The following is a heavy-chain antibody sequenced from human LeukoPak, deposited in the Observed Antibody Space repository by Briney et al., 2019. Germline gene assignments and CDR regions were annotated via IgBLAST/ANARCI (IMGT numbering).Heavy chain of an antibody. D-gene: IGHD6-19*01. CDR2: IYYSGST. CDR1: GGSISSSSYY. CDR3: ARGYSSGWYHRTYYYYMDV. V-gene: IGHV4-61*01. J-gene: IGHJ6*03. Sequence: SETLSLTCTVSGGSISSSSYYWSWIRQPPGKGLEWIGYIYYSGSTNYNPSLKSRVTISVDTSKNQFSLKLSSVTAADTAVYYCARGYSSGWYHRTYYYYMDVWGKGTTVTVSS.